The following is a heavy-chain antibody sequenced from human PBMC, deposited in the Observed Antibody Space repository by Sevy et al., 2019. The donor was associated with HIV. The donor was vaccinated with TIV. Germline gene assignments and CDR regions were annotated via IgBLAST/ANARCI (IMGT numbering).Heavy chain of an antibody. CDR2: ISSSSSYI. CDR3: ARFARYSSSSEYYFDY. J-gene: IGHJ4*02. CDR1: GFTFSSYS. Sequence: GGSLRLSCAASGFTFSSYSMNWVRQAPGKGLEWVSSISSSSSYIYYADSVKGRFTISRDNAKNSLYLQMNSLRAKDTAVYYCARFARYSSSSEYYFDYWGQGTLVTVSS. V-gene: IGHV3-21*01. D-gene: IGHD6-6*01.